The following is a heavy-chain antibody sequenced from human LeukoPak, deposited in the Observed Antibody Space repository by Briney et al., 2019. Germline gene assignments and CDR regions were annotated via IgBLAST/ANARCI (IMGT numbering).Heavy chain of an antibody. V-gene: IGHV3-21*01. CDR3: ARDGDGTSCSGFDP. CDR2: ISSSSSYI. D-gene: IGHD2-2*01. Sequence: PGGSLRLSCAASGFTFSSYSMNWVRQAPGKGLEWVSSISSSSSYIYYADSVRGRFTISRDNAKNSLYLQMNSLRAEDTAVYYCARDGDGTSCSGFDPWGQGTLVTVSS. CDR1: GFTFSSYS. J-gene: IGHJ5*02.